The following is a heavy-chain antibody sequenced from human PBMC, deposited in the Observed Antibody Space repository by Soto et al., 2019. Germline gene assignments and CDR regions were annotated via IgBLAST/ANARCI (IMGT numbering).Heavy chain of an antibody. D-gene: IGHD2-8*02. Sequence: LSLTFTVSGGPVRDAYSYWTWIRQPPGKGLEWMGYLSYTGSTYYNPSLRNRASISVDESSNHLSLRLSSVTAADTAVYYCARELEGGVFDIWGRGTLVTVS. CDR1: GGPVRDAYSY. J-gene: IGHJ3*02. CDR2: LSYTGST. V-gene: IGHV4-30-4*01. CDR3: ARELEGGVFDI.